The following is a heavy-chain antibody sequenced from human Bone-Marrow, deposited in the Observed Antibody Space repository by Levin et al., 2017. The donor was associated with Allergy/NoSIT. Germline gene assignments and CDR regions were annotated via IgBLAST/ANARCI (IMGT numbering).Heavy chain of an antibody. CDR1: GYTFTDYF. CDR2: INPNSGAT. Sequence: ASVKVSCKASGYTFTDYFMHWVRQAPGQGLEWMGWINPNSGATNYAQKFQGRVPMTRDTSISTAYMELSRLRSDDTAVYFCARVHGDYDSSGRYFHNGMDGWGQGTTVTV. D-gene: IGHD3-22*01. J-gene: IGHJ6*02. V-gene: IGHV1-2*02. CDR3: ARVHGDYDSSGRYFHNGMDG.